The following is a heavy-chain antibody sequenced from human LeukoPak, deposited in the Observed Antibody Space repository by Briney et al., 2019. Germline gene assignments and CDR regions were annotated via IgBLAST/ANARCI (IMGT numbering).Heavy chain of an antibody. CDR2: ISSSSSYI. Sequence: GGSLRLSCAASGFTFSSFAMPWVRQAPGRGLEWVSSISSSSSYIYYADSVKGRFTISRDNAKNSLYLQMNSLRAEDTAVYYCARNPSWGGAFDIWGQGTMVTVSS. J-gene: IGHJ3*02. CDR1: GFTFSSFA. V-gene: IGHV3-21*01. CDR3: ARNPSWGGAFDI. D-gene: IGHD3-16*01.